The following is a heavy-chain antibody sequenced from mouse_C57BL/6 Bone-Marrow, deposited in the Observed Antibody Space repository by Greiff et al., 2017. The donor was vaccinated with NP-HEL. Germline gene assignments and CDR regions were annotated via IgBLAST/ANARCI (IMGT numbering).Heavy chain of an antibody. V-gene: IGHV1-59*01. J-gene: IGHJ2*01. CDR3: ARNFPICYFDY. CDR2: IDPSDSYT. CDR1: GYTFTSYW. Sequence: QVQLKQPGAELVRPGTSVKLSCKASGYTFTSYWMHWVKQRPGQGLEWIGVIDPSDSYTNYNQKFKGKATLTVDTSSSTAYMQLSSLTSEDSAVYYCARNFPICYFDYWGQGTTLTVSS.